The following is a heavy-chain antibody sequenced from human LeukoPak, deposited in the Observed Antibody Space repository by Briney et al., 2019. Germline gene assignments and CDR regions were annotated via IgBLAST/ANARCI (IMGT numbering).Heavy chain of an antibody. CDR3: ARNYYDSSGSPFDY. CDR1: GGSISSGSYY. D-gene: IGHD3-22*01. J-gene: IGHJ4*02. CDR2: FYTSGST. Sequence: SQTLSLTCTVSGGSISSGSYYWSWIRQPAGKGLEWLWRFYTSGSTNYNPSLKSRVTISVDTSKNQFSLKLSSVTAADTAVYYWARNYYDSSGSPFDYWGQGTLVSVSS. V-gene: IGHV4-61*02.